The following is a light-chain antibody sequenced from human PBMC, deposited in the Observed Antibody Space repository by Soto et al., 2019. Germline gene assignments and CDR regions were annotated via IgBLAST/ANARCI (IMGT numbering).Light chain of an antibody. CDR2: GAS. Sequence: EIVLTQSPGTLSLSPGERATLSCRASQSVSNNYLAWYQQKPGQAPRILIYGASNRATGIPDRFSGIGSGTDFTLPIRRLEPEDFAVDYCQHYGSSGTFCQVTRLEIK. V-gene: IGKV3-20*01. CDR1: QSVSNNY. J-gene: IGKJ5*01. CDR3: QHYGSSGT.